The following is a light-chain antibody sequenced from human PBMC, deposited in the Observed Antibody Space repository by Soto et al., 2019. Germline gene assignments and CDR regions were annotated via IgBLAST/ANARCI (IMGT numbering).Light chain of an antibody. Sequence: EIVMTQSPATLSVSPGERATLSCRASQSVSNNLAWYQQKPGQAPRLLIYGASTRATGFPARFSGSGSGTEXTLTISSLQSEDFAVYYCQQYNNWPPTFGQGTKVEIK. CDR3: QQYNNWPPT. V-gene: IGKV3-15*01. CDR1: QSVSNN. J-gene: IGKJ1*01. CDR2: GAS.